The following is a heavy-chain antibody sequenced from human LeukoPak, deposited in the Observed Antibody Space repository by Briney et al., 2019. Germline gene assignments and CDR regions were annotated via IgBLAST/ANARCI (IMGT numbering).Heavy chain of an antibody. CDR2: IYSGGST. J-gene: IGHJ6*02. V-gene: IGHV3-53*01. CDR1: GFTVSSNY. Sequence: GGSLRLSCAASGFTVSSNYMSWVRQAPGKGLEWVSVIYSGGSTYYADSVKGRFTISRDNSKNTLYLQMNSLRAEDTAVYYCARVGIMGSGYYYGMDVWGQGTTVTVSS. CDR3: ARVGIMGSGYYYGMDV. D-gene: IGHD2-8*01.